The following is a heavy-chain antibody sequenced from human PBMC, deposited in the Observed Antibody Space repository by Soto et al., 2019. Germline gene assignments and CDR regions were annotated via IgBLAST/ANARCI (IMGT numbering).Heavy chain of an antibody. CDR3: TNLAVDKDMVMDS. Sequence: QVQLVESGGGVVQPGRSLRLSCAASGFTFSSYGMHWVRQAPGKGLEWVAVISYDGRKKFYADSVKGRFTISRDNSKNTRFLQMNSLRAGDTYGYYCTNLAVDKDMVMDSWGQGTLVTVSS. CDR1: GFTFSSYG. V-gene: IGHV3-30*18. J-gene: IGHJ4*02. D-gene: IGHD5-18*01. CDR2: ISYDGRKK.